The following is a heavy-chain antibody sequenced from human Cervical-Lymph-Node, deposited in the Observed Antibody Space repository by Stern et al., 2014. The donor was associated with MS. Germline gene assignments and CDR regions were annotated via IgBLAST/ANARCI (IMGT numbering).Heavy chain of an antibody. CDR2: IVPILGRG. D-gene: IGHD4-23*01. CDR3: AREHHGGNFAS. Sequence: VQLVQSGAEVRKPGSSVKVSCKASGATFSTNAISWLRQAPGQGPEWRGAIVPILGRGNYVQKLRGRLTITADESASTAYMELRSLRSEDTAVYYCAREHHGGNFASWGQGTLVTVSS. V-gene: IGHV1-69*01. CDR1: GATFSTNA. J-gene: IGHJ5*02.